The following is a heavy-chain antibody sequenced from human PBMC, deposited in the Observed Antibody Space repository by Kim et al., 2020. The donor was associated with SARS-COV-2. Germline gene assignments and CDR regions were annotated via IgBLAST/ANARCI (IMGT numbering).Heavy chain of an antibody. CDR3: ARGQLPRWELGWGYYYYYYGMDV. J-gene: IGHJ6*02. Sequence: GGSLRLSCAASGFTFSSYAMHWVRQAPGKGLEWVAVIPYDGSNKYYADSVKGRFTISRDNSKNTLYLQMNSLRAEDTAVYYCARGQLPRWELGWGYYYYYYGMDVWGQGTAVTVSS. D-gene: IGHD1-26*01. CDR2: IPYDGSNK. CDR1: GFTFSSYA. V-gene: IGHV3-30*04.